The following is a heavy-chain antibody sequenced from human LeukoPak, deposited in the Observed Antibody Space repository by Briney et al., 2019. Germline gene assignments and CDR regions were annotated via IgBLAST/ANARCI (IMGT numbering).Heavy chain of an antibody. J-gene: IGHJ3*01. CDR1: GFIFSTCA. Sequence: GGSLRLSCAASGFIFSTCAMSWVRQAPGKGLEWVSTITGSGGSTYYADSVKGRFTISRDISKNTLYLQMNSLRAEDTAVHYCAKGPAIFGVSDAFDVWGQGTMVTVSS. D-gene: IGHD3-3*01. V-gene: IGHV3-23*01. CDR3: AKGPAIFGVSDAFDV. CDR2: ITGSGGST.